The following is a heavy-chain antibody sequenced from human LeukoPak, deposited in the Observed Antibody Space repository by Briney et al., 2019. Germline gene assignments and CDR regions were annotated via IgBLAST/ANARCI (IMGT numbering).Heavy chain of an antibody. Sequence: GGSLRLSCAASGFTFSSYGMHWVRQAPGKGLEWVAVISYDGSNKYYADSVKGRFTISRDSSKNTLYLQMNSLRAEDTAVYYCAKEYPSSSWYGDYFDYWGQGTLVTVSS. CDR1: GFTFSSYG. CDR3: AKEYPSSSWYGDYFDY. CDR2: ISYDGSNK. V-gene: IGHV3-30*18. J-gene: IGHJ4*02. D-gene: IGHD6-13*01.